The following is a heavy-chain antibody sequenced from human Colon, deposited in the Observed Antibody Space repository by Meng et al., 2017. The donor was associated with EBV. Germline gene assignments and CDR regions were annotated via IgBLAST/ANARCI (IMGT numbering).Heavy chain of an antibody. Sequence: QGRLQEAGPGVLKPSQTLSLTCTVSCGSVSSGGYYWTWIRQHPGKGLEWFGHIYYSGSTFYNPSLKRRVIISIDTSKNQFSLNLRSVTAADTAVYYCARVSSGWDYFDYWGQGTLVTVSS. CDR1: CGSVSSGGYY. V-gene: IGHV4-31*03. CDR3: ARVSSGWDYFDY. CDR2: IYYSGST. D-gene: IGHD6-19*01. J-gene: IGHJ4*02.